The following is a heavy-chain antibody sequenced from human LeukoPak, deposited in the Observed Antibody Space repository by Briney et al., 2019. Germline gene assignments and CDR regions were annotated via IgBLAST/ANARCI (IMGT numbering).Heavy chain of an antibody. V-gene: IGHV4-61*02. CDR1: GGSISSGSYY. D-gene: IGHD4-23*01. J-gene: IGHJ4*02. CDR3: ASHGGNSVDY. Sequence: SETLSLTCAASGGSISSGSYYWSWIRQPAGKGLEWIGRIYTSGSTNYNPSLKSRVTISVDTSKNQFSLKLSSVTAADTAVYYCASHGGNSVDYWGQGTLVTVSS. CDR2: IYTSGST.